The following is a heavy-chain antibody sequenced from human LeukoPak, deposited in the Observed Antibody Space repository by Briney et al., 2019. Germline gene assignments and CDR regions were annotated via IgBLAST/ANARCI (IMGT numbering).Heavy chain of an antibody. CDR3: ASRSSPDCGTTSCYGGFDS. Sequence: PGGSLRLSCAASGFTFSNYAMNWVRQAPGKGLEWVSAISASDNTYYAESVKGRFTISRDNSKNTLYLQMNSLRAEDTARYYCASRSSPDCGTTSCYGGFDSWGQGTLVTVSS. CDR1: GFTFSNYA. V-gene: IGHV3-23*01. J-gene: IGHJ4*02. D-gene: IGHD2-2*01. CDR2: ISASDNT.